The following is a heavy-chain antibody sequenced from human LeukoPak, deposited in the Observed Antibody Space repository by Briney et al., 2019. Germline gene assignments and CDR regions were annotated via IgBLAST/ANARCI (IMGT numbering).Heavy chain of an antibody. CDR2: ISGSGGTT. V-gene: IGHV3-23*01. D-gene: IGHD3-10*01. CDR3: AKRSGTMVRGATGYFDY. CDR1: GFTFSIYA. J-gene: IGHJ4*02. Sequence: PGGSLRLSCAASGFTFSIYAMSWVRQAPGKGLEWVSAISGSGGTTYYADSVKGRFTISRDNSKNTLYLQMNSLRAEDTAVYYCAKRSGTMVRGATGYFDYWGQGTLVTVSS.